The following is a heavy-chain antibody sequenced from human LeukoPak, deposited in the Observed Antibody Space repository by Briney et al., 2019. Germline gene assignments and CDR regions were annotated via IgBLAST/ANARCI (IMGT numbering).Heavy chain of an antibody. CDR3: AELGITMIGGV. V-gene: IGHV3-48*01. J-gene: IGHJ6*04. Sequence: PGETLRLSCAASGFTFSSYSMNWVRQAPGKGLEWVSYISSSSSTIYYADSVKGRFTISRDNAKNSLYLQMNSLRAEDTAVYYCAELGITMIGGVWGKGTTVTISS. CDR1: GFTFSSYS. D-gene: IGHD3-10*02. CDR2: ISSSSSTI.